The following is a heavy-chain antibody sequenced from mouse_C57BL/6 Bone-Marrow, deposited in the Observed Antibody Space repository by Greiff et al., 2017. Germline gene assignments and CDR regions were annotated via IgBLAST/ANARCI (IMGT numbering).Heavy chain of an antibody. CDR3: ARTFITTVSYAMDY. CDR1: GYTFTNYW. V-gene: IGHV1-63*01. CDR2: IYPGGGYT. D-gene: IGHD1-1*01. Sequence: VQLQQSGAELVRPGTSVKMSCKASGYTFTNYWIGWAKQRPGHGLEWIGDIYPGGGYTNYNEKFKGKATLTADKSSSTAYMQFSSLTSEDSAIYYCARTFITTVSYAMDYWGQGTSVTVSS. J-gene: IGHJ4*01.